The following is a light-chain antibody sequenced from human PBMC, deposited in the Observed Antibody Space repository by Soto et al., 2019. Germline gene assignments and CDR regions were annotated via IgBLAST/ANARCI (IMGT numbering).Light chain of an antibody. J-gene: IGKJ4*01. Sequence: EIVLTQSPGTLSLSPGERATLSCRASQSVSSSYLAWYQHKPGQAPRLLIDGASSRATGIPDRFSGSGSGIDFTLTISRLEPEDFAVYFCQQYAPNTFGGGTKVEIK. CDR1: QSVSSSY. CDR2: GAS. CDR3: QQYAPNT. V-gene: IGKV3-20*01.